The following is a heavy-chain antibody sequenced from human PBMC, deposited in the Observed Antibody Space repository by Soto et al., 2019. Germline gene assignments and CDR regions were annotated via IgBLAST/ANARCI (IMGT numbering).Heavy chain of an antibody. J-gene: IGHJ3*02. V-gene: IGHV3-48*01. CDR1: GFTFSCCG. CDR2: ISNTGNTI. D-gene: IGHD3-22*01. Sequence: GGSLRLSCAASGFTFSCCGMNWVRQAPGKGLEWISSISNTGNTIYYADSVKGRFTISRDYAKNSLYLQVNSLRAEDTAVYYCARDFDSSGYYGPVGAFDIWGQGTMVTVSS. CDR3: ARDFDSSGYYGPVGAFDI.